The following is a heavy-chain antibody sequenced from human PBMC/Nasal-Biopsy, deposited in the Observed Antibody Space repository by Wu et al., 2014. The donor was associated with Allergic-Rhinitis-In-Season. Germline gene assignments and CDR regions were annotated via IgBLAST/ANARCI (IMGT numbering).Heavy chain of an antibody. J-gene: IGHJ3*02. CDR2: ISYDGSDK. CDR3: ARTMRTIFDYDAFDM. D-gene: IGHD3-3*01. Sequence: AVISYDGSDKYYADSVKGRFTISRDNSKNTLYLHMNSLRAEDTAVYYCARTMRTIFDYDAFDMLGPGDNGHRLF. V-gene: IGHV3-30*01.